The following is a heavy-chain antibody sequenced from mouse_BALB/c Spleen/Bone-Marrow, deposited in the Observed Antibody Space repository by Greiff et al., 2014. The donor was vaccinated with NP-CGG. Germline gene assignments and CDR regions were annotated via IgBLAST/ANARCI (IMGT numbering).Heavy chain of an antibody. D-gene: IGHD2-2*01. V-gene: IGHV1-5*01. CDR3: THGYDYYAMDY. J-gene: IGHJ4*01. CDR2: IYPGNSDT. Sequence: EVQLQQSGTVLARPGASVKMSCKASGYTFTSYWMHWVKQRPGQGLEWIGAIYPGNSDTSYNQKFKGKAKLTAVTSTSTAYMELSSLSNEDSAVYYCTHGYDYYAMDYWGQGTSVTVSS. CDR1: GYTFTSYW.